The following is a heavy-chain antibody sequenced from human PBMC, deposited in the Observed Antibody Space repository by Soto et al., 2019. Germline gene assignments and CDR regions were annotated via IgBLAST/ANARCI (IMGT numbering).Heavy chain of an antibody. CDR3: AREPFTVAGQPNWFDP. D-gene: IGHD6-19*01. CDR1: GYTFTSYG. Sequence: ASVKVSCKASGYTFTSYGISWVRQAPGQGLEWMGWISAYNGNTNYAQKLQGRDTMTTDTSTSTAYMELRSLRSDDTAVYYCAREPFTVAGQPNWFDPWGQGTLVTVSS. V-gene: IGHV1-18*01. J-gene: IGHJ5*02. CDR2: ISAYNGNT.